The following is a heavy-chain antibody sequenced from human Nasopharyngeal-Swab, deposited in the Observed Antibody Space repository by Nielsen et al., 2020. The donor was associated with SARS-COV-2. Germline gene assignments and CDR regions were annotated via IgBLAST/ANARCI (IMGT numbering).Heavy chain of an antibody. Sequence: ASVKVSCKASGYTFTSYGISWVRQAPGQGLEWMGWISAYNGNTNYAQKLQGRVTMTTDTSTSTAYMELRSLRSEDTAVYYCAREGAGRPYYDFWSGYYPHRYGMDVWGQGTTVTVSS. CDR3: AREGAGRPYYDFWSGYYPHRYGMDV. CDR2: ISAYNGNT. J-gene: IGHJ6*02. CDR1: GYTFTSYG. V-gene: IGHV1-18*01. D-gene: IGHD3-3*01.